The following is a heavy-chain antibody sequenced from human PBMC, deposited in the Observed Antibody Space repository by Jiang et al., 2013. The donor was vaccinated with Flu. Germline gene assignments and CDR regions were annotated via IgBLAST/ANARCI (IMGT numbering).Heavy chain of an antibody. CDR3: ARDLRYCSGGSCYLQYYYYGMDV. V-gene: IGHV4-38-2*02. Sequence: SLTCAVSGYSISSGYYWGWIRQPPGKGLEWIGSIYHSGSTYYNPSLKSRVTISVDTSKNQFSLKLSSVTAADTAVYYCARDLRYCSGGSCYLQYYYYGMDVWGKGTTVTVSS. CDR2: IYHSGST. CDR1: GYSISSGYY. J-gene: IGHJ6*04. D-gene: IGHD2-15*01.